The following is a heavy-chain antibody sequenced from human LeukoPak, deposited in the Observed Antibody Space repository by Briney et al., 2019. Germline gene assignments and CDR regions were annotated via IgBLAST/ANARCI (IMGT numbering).Heavy chain of an antibody. CDR1: GYTFASYD. V-gene: IGHV1-18*01. J-gene: IGHJ4*02. CDR2: ISGYNGNT. CDR3: ARDRHGSYYYY. Sequence: GASVKVSCKASGYTFASYDISRVRQAPGQGLEWMGWISGYNGNTNYAQNLQGRVTMTTDTSTSTAYMELRSLRSDDTAVYYCARDRHGSYYYYWGQGTLVTVS. D-gene: IGHD1-26*01.